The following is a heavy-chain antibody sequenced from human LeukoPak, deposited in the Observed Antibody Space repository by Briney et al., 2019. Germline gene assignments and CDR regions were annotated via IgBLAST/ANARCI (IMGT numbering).Heavy chain of an antibody. CDR2: ISAYNGNT. CDR3: ARRGLYCSGGSCQGGHLDY. V-gene: IGHV1-18*04. D-gene: IGHD2-15*01. CDR1: GYTFTGYY. Sequence: ASVKVSCKASGYTFTGYYMHWVRQAPGQGLEWMGWISAYNGNTNYPQKLQGRVTMTTDTSTSTAYMELRSLRSDDTAVYYCARRGLYCSGGSCQGGHLDYWGQGTLVTVSS. J-gene: IGHJ4*02.